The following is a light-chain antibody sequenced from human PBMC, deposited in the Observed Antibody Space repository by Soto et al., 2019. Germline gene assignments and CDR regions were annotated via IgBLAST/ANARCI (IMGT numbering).Light chain of an antibody. V-gene: IGKV3-20*01. CDR3: HHYIMSHYT. CDR1: QSLSSRS. CDR2: DTS. Sequence: EIVLTQSPGTLSLSPGERATLSCRASQSLSSRSLAWYQQKPGQAPRLLIYDTSSRATDITDRFTGSGSGTDFTLTISRLEPEDFAGYYCHHYIMSHYTFGQGTKLEI. J-gene: IGKJ2*01.